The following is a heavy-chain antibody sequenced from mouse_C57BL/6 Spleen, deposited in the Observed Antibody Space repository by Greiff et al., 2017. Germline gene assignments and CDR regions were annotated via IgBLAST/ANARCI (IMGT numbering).Heavy chain of an antibody. J-gene: IGHJ4*01. Sequence: EVKVEESGGGLVQPGASMKLSCVASGFTFSNYWMNWVRQSPEKGLEWVAQIRLKSDNYATQSAESVKRRITIARDDSKSGVYLQMNNLRDADTGIYYWRAGYDGGDYAMDYWGQGTSVTVSS. V-gene: IGHV6-3*01. CDR2: IRLKSDNYAT. D-gene: IGHD2-3*01. CDR3: RAGYDGGDYAMDY. CDR1: GFTFSNYW.